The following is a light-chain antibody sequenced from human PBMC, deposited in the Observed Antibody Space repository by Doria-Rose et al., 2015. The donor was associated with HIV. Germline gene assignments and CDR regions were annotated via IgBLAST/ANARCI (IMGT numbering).Light chain of an antibody. V-gene: IGKV4-1*01. J-gene: IGKJ3*01. CDR3: QQYYDTPS. CDR2: WAS. Sequence: DIRMTQSPESLGMSLGERATLNCKSSQSLLYTSKNYLAWYQQKPGQPPKLLIYWASTRQSAVPARFSGSGSGTDFTLTISSLEAEDVAVYYCQQYYDTPSSGPGTTVDTK. CDR1: QSLLYTSKNY.